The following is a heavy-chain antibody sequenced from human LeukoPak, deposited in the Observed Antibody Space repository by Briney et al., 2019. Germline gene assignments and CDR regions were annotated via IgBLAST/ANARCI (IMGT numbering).Heavy chain of an antibody. V-gene: IGHV3-15*01. Sequence: RAGGSLRLSCAASGFTFSNAWMSWVRQAPGKGLEWVGRIKSKTDGGTTDYAAPVKGRFTISRDDSKNTLYLQMNSLKTEDTAVYYCTTVLDVAIVVVPAAIETDYWGQGTLVTVSS. D-gene: IGHD2-2*01. CDR3: TTVLDVAIVVVPAAIETDY. CDR2: IKSKTDGGTT. CDR1: GFTFSNAW. J-gene: IGHJ4*02.